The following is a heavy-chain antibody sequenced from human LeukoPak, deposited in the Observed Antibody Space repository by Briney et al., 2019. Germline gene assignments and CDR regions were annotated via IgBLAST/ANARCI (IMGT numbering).Heavy chain of an antibody. J-gene: IGHJ6*02. D-gene: IGHD6-19*01. Sequence: ASVKVSCKASGYTFTSYAIHWVRQAPGQRFEWMGWINVGNGNTEYSQKFQGRVTITRDTSASTAYMEVSSLRSEDTAVYYCARDHRDSSGWYGYYYYYGMDVWGQGTTVTVSS. CDR3: ARDHRDSSGWYGYYYYYGMDV. CDR1: GYTFTSYA. CDR2: INVGNGNT. V-gene: IGHV1-3*01.